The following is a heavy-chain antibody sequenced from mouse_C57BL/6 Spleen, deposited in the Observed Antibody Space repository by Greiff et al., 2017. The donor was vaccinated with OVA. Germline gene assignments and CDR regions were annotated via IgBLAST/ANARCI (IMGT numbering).Heavy chain of an antibody. CDR2: ISSGSSTI. J-gene: IGHJ4*01. CDR1: GFTFSDYG. D-gene: IGHD1-1*01. Sequence: EVKLMESGGGLVKPGGSLKLSCAASGFTFSDYGMHWVRQAPEKGLEWVAYISSGSSTIYYADTVKGRFTISRDNAKNTLFLQMTSLRSEDTAMYYCARPYYGSSPYYAMDYWGQGTSVTVSS. CDR3: ARPYYGSSPYYAMDY. V-gene: IGHV5-17*01.